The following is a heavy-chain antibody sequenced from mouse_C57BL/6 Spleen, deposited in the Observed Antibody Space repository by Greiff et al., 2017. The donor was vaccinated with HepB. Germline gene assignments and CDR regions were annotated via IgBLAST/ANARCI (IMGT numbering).Heavy chain of an antibody. CDR1: GYTFTSYW. J-gene: IGHJ2*01. V-gene: IGHV1-5*01. CDR3: TRAHSTTVVARGIDY. Sequence: VQLQQSGTVLARPGASVKMSCKTSGYTFTSYWMHWVKQRPGQGLEWIGAIYPGNSYTSYNQKFKGKAKLTAVTSASTAYMELSSLTNEDSAVYYSTRAHSTTVVARGIDYWGQGTTLTVSS. D-gene: IGHD1-1*01. CDR2: IYPGNSYT.